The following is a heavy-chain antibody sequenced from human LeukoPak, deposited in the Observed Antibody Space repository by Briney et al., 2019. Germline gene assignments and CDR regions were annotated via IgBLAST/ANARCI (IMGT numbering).Heavy chain of an antibody. CDR1: GFTFSTYP. D-gene: IGHD2/OR15-2a*01. CDR2: ISGSGANT. J-gene: IGHJ4*02. V-gene: IGHV3-23*01. CDR3: AKERPQTTSFDY. Sequence: GGSLRLSCAASGFTFSTYPMNWVRQAPGKGLEWVSTISGSGANTYYADSVKGRFTISRDNSRNTLYLQMNSLRAEDTAIYYCAKERPQTTSFDYWGQGTLVIVSS.